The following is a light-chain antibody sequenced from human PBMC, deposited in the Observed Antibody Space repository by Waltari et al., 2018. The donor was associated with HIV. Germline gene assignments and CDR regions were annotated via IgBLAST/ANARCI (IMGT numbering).Light chain of an antibody. CDR3: QQYYGSPYT. CDR1: QSVLYSSNNKNY. J-gene: IGKJ2*01. V-gene: IGKV4-1*01. Sequence: DIVMTQSPDSLAVSLGERATINCKSSQSVLYSSNNKNYLAWYQQKPGQPPKLLIFWASTRESGVPYRFSGSGSGTDFTLTISSLQAEDVAVYYCQQYYGSPYTFGQGTKLE. CDR2: WAS.